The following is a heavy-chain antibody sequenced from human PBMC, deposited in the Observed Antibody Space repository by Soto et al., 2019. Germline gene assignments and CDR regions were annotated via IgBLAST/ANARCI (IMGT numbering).Heavy chain of an antibody. CDR3: AREAVAGPDYYYGMDV. D-gene: IGHD6-19*01. CDR2: IYHSGST. Sequence: SETLSLTCAVSGGSISSSNWWSWVRQPPGKGLEWIGEIYHSGSTNYNPSLKSRVTISVDKSKNQFSLKLSSVTAADTAVYYCAREAVAGPDYYYGMDVWGQGTTVTVSS. CDR1: GGSISSSNW. J-gene: IGHJ6*02. V-gene: IGHV4-4*02.